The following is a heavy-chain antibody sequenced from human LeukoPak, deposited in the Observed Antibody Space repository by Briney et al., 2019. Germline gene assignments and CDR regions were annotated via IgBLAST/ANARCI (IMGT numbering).Heavy chain of an antibody. CDR2: ISESGDVT. CDR1: GFTFSSYP. J-gene: IGHJ4*02. V-gene: IGHV3-23*01. Sequence: GGSLRLTCVVSGFTFSSYPMSWVRQAPGKGLEWVSVISESGDVTHYADSMKGRFTISRDNTKNTLNLQMNGLRDEDTAIYYCARDSSHYLGSSDYWGQGALVTVSS. CDR3: ARDSSHYLGSSDY. D-gene: IGHD6-6*01.